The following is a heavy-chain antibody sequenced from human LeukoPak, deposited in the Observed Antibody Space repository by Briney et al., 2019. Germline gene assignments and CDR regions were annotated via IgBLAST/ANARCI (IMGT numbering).Heavy chain of an antibody. CDR1: GFNLRSYE. CDR2: ISSTGTTI. Sequence: PGGSLRLSCAASGFNLRSYEINWVRQAPGKGLEWLSTISSTGTTIYYTNSVKGRFTISRDNAKNSVYLHMSSLRAEDTAMYYCARTAYYDISTGYPYYFDYWGQGTLVTVSS. J-gene: IGHJ4*02. V-gene: IGHV3-48*03. D-gene: IGHD3-9*01. CDR3: ARTAYYDISTGYPYYFDY.